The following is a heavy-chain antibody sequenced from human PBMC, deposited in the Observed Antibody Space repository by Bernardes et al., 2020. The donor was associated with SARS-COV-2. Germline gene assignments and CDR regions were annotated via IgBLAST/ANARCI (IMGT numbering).Heavy chain of an antibody. D-gene: IGHD6-19*01. Sequence: SGPTLVKPTQTLTLTCTFSGFSLSTSGVGVGWIRQPPAKALEWLALIYWDDATRYSQSLKSRLTITKDTSNNQVVLTMTNMDPVDTATYYCARLLYRSSGWVNSGLYCEYWGQGTLGTVSS. J-gene: IGHJ4*02. CDR1: GFSLSTSGVG. V-gene: IGHV2-5*02. CDR3: ARLLYRSSGWVNSGLYCEY. CDR2: IYWDDAT.